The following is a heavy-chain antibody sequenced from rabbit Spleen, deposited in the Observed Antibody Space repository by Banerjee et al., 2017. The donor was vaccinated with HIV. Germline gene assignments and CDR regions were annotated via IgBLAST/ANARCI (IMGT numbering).Heavy chain of an antibody. D-gene: IGHD1-1*01. J-gene: IGHJ4*01. CDR1: RFDFNAYY. Sequence: QLKESGGGLVQPGGSLELSCKASRFDFNAYYMSWVRQAPGKGLEWIGIIYAIIDTRYYASWVNGRFTISSDNAQNTVDLQMHSLTAADTATYFCAREDVGGSYTLWGPGTLVTV. V-gene: IGHV1S7*01. CDR2: IYAIIDTR. CDR3: AREDVGGSYTL.